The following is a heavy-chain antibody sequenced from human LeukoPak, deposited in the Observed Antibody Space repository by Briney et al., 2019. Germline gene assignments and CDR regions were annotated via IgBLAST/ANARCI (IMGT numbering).Heavy chain of an antibody. V-gene: IGHV1-18*01. CDR2: ISAYNGNT. D-gene: IGHD3-22*01. Sequence: ASVKVSCKASGYTFSDYGVSWVRQAPGQGLEWMGRISAYNGNTNFLQKFQGRVTMTTDTSTATAYMELRSLRPSDTAVYFCARGPRYSYDSSILLFDYWGQGTLVTVSS. CDR1: GYTFSDYG. CDR3: ARGPRYSYDSSILLFDY. J-gene: IGHJ4*02.